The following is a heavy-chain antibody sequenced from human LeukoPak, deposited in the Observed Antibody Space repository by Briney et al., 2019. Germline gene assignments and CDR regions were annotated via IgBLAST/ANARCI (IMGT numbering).Heavy chain of an antibody. D-gene: IGHD3-10*01. CDR1: GYSFTSYW. V-gene: IGHV5-51*01. CDR2: IYPSDSDT. CDR3: ASPIGGHAMDV. J-gene: IGHJ6*02. Sequence: HGESLKISCKGSGYSFTSYWIGWVRQLPGKGLEWMGIIYPSDSDTRYSPSFQGQVSISADKSINTAYLQWSSLKVSDTAMYYCASPIGGHAMDVWGQGTTVTVSS.